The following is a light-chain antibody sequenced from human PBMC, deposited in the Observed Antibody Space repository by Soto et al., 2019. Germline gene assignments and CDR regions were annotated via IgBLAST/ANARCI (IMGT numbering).Light chain of an antibody. V-gene: IGKV3D-7*01. CDR1: QSFSRSY. CDR2: GSS. Sequence: PGGRVTLSCRVSQSFSRSYLTWYQQKPGQAPMLLIYGSSTRATSIPARCSGSGSGTDFTLTISSLQPEDFVVYYCQQYNNWLRTFGQGTKVDI. J-gene: IGKJ1*01. CDR3: QQYNNWLRT.